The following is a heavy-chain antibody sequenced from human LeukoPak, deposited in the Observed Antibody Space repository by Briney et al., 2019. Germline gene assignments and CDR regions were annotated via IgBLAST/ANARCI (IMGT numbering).Heavy chain of an antibody. V-gene: IGHV6-1*01. J-gene: IGHJ4*02. Sequence: SQTLSLTCAISGDSVSSNSAAWNWIRQSRSRGLELLGRPYYRSKWYNDDVVSVKSRITINPDTSKNEFALQMNPVTPEETAVYCCARVGATGYFQYWGQGTLVTVSS. CDR2: PYYRSKWYN. CDR3: ARVGATGYFQY. D-gene: IGHD1-26*01. CDR1: GDSVSSNSAA.